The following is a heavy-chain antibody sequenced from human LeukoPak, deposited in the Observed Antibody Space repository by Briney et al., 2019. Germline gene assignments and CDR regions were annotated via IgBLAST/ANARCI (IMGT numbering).Heavy chain of an antibody. CDR1: GGSFSGYY. CDR3: ASPPMDYYDSSGYSLSDF. V-gene: IGHV4-34*01. D-gene: IGHD3-22*01. Sequence: PSETLSLTCAVSGGSFSGYYWSWIRQPPGKGLEWIGEINHSGSTNYNPSLKSRVAISVDTSKNQFSLKLSSVTAADTAVYYCASPPMDYYDSSGYSLSDFWGQGTLVTISS. J-gene: IGHJ4*02. CDR2: INHSGST.